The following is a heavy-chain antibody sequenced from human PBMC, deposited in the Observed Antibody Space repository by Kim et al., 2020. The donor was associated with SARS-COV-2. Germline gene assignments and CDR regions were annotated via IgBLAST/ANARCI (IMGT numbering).Heavy chain of an antibody. CDR2: INHSGST. J-gene: IGHJ5*02. Sequence: SETLSLTCAVYGGSFSGYYWSWIRQPPGKGLEWIGEINHSGSTNYNPSLKSRVTISVDTSKNQFSLKLSSVTAADTAVYYCARGGGIAAAGTLRFDPWG. CDR1: GGSFSGYY. CDR3: ARGGGIAAAGTLRFDP. D-gene: IGHD6-13*01. V-gene: IGHV4-34*01.